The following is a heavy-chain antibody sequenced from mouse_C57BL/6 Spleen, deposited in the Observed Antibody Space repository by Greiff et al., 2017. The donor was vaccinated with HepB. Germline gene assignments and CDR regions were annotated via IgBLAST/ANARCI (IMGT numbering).Heavy chain of an antibody. CDR3: ARSDGYPGY. Sequence: QVQLQQPGAELVKPGASVKLSCKASGYTFTSYWMQWVKQRPGQGLEWIGEIDPSDSYTNYNQKFKGKATLTVDTSSSTAYMQLSSLTSEDSAVYYCARSDGYPGYWGQGTTLTVSS. CDR1: GYTFTSYW. D-gene: IGHD2-3*01. J-gene: IGHJ2*01. CDR2: IDPSDSYT. V-gene: IGHV1-50*01.